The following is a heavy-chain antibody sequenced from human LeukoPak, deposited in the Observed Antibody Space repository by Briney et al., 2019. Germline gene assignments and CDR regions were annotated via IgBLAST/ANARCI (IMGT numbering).Heavy chain of an antibody. V-gene: IGHV1-69*13. Sequence: ASVKVSCKASGGTFSSYAISWVQQASGQGLEWMGGIIPIFGTANYAQKFQGRVTITADESTSTAYMELSSLRSEDTAVYYCARDWGMATDFDYWGQGTLVTVSS. CDR2: IIPIFGTA. CDR3: ARDWGMATDFDY. CDR1: GGTFSSYA. J-gene: IGHJ4*02. D-gene: IGHD5-24*01.